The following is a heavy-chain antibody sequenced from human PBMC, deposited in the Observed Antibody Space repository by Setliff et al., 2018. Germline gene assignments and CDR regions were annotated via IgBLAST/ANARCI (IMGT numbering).Heavy chain of an antibody. Sequence: SLRLSCAASGFTFDDYAMHWVRQAPGKGLEWVSGISWNSGSIGYADSVKGRFTISRDNAKNSLYLQMNSLRAEDMALYYCAEDYDSSGYPRYYFDYWGQGTLVTVSS. D-gene: IGHD3-22*01. CDR3: AEDYDSSGYPRYYFDY. CDR1: GFTFDDYA. J-gene: IGHJ4*02. CDR2: ISWNSGSI. V-gene: IGHV3-9*03.